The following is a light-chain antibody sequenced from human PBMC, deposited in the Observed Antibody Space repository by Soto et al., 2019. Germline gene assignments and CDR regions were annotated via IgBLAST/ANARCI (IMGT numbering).Light chain of an antibody. Sequence: VLTQSPVTLPLSPGEGATLSCRARQSVTGTTLAWYQQRAGQAPRLLIYDAVRRATGIPDRFSGSGSWTDFNLAISSLEPEDFAVYYCHQYGSSIGTVGHGT. CDR1: QSVTGTT. CDR2: DAV. V-gene: IGKV3-20*01. J-gene: IGKJ1*01. CDR3: HQYGSSIGT.